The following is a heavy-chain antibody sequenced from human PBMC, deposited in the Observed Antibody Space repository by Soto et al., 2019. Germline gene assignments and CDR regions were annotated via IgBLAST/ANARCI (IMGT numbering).Heavy chain of an antibody. V-gene: IGHV2-5*02. J-gene: IGHJ4*02. CDR3: AQRIAAAGRFDY. D-gene: IGHD6-13*01. CDR1: GFSLSTSGVG. CDR2: IYWDDDK. Sequence: SGPTLVKPTQTLTLTCTFSGFSLSTSGVGVGWIRQPPGKALEWLALIYWDDDKRYSPSLKSRLTITKDTSKNQVVLRMTNVDPVDTATYYCAQRIAAAGRFDYWGQGTLVTVSS.